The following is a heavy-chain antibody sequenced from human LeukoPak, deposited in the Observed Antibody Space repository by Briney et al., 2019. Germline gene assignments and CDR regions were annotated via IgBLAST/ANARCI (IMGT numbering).Heavy chain of an antibody. CDR1: GYTFTGYY. Sequence: ASVKVSCKASGYTFTGYYMLWVRQAPGQGLEWMGRINPNSGGTNYAQKFQGRVTMTRDTSISTAYMELSRLRSDDTAVYYCARDRNYYDSSGYYYVRDAFDIWGQGTMVTVSS. D-gene: IGHD3-22*01. CDR2: INPNSGGT. CDR3: ARDRNYYDSSGYYYVRDAFDI. V-gene: IGHV1-2*06. J-gene: IGHJ3*02.